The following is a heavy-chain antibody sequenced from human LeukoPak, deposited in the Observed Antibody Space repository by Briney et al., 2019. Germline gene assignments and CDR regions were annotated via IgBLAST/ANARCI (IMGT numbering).Heavy chain of an antibody. V-gene: IGHV4-59*01. CDR1: GASIFNYY. CDR3: ARDLRAKY. J-gene: IGHJ1*01. CDR2: VHHSGRT. Sequence: PSETLSLTCNVSGASIFNYYWSWIRQAPGKGLEWIGYVHHSGRTNSNPSLGSRVPMSVDTSTSQLSLNLTSVTTADTAVYFCARDLRAKYWGQGTLVFVSS. D-gene: IGHD4/OR15-4a*01.